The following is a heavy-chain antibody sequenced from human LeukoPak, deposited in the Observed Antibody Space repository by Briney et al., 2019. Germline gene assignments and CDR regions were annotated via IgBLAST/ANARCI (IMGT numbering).Heavy chain of an antibody. V-gene: IGHV1-18*01. Sequence: ASVKVSCKASGYTFTSYGISWVRQGPGQGLEWMGWISAYNGNTNYAQKLQGRVTMTTDTSTSTAYMELRSLRSDDTAVYYCARDLDPYRYSSSTSCSPGDYWGQGTLVT. CDR3: ARDLDPYRYSSSTSCSPGDY. CDR2: ISAYNGNT. CDR1: GYTFTSYG. J-gene: IGHJ4*02. D-gene: IGHD2-2*01.